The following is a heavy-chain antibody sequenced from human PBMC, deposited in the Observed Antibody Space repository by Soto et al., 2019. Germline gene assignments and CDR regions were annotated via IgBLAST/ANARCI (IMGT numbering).Heavy chain of an antibody. Sequence: PSETLSLTCTVSGGSISSADYYWSWVRQPPGKGLEWIGYIYYSGSTFFNPSLKSRVTISADKSISTAYLQWSSLKASDTAMYYCASPILTGYYSFDYWGQGTLVTVSS. J-gene: IGHJ4*02. D-gene: IGHD3-9*01. CDR3: ASPILTGYYSFDY. CDR1: GGSISSADYY. V-gene: IGHV4-30-4*01. CDR2: IYYSGST.